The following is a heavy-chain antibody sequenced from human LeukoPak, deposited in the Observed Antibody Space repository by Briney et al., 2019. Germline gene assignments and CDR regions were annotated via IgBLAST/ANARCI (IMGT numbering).Heavy chain of an antibody. D-gene: IGHD3-3*01. J-gene: IGHJ5*02. V-gene: IGHV4-61*02. Sequence: SQTLSLTCTVSGGSISSGSYYWSWLRQPAGKGLEWIGRIYTSGSTNYNPSLKSRVTLSVDTSKNQFSLKLSSVTAADTAVYYCAGDGSTIFGVVNWFDPWGQGTLVTVSS. CDR3: AGDGSTIFGVVNWFDP. CDR1: GGSISSGSYY. CDR2: IYTSGST.